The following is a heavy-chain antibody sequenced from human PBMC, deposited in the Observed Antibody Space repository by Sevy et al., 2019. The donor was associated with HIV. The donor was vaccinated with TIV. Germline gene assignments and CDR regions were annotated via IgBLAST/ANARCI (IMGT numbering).Heavy chain of an antibody. V-gene: IGHV3-30*04. D-gene: IGHD3-3*01. CDR2: ISHDGSNK. Sequence: GGSLRLSCAGSGFTFSSYAMHWVRQAPGKGLEWVAIISHDGSNKYYADSVKGRFTISRDNSKTTIYLQMNSMRAGDTAVYYCARDWREFWSALYYYGMDVWGQGTTVTVSS. CDR3: ARDWREFWSALYYYGMDV. CDR1: GFTFSSYA. J-gene: IGHJ6*02.